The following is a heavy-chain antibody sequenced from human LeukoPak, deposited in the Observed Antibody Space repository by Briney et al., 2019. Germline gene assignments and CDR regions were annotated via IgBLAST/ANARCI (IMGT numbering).Heavy chain of an antibody. D-gene: IGHD6-19*01. V-gene: IGHV3-30*18. Sequence: PGGSLRLSCAASGFTFSSYGMHWVRQAPGKGLEWVAVISYDGSNKYYADSVKGRFTISRDNSKNTLYLQMNSLRAEDTAVYYCAKSSSGWTNYYYYYGMDVWGQGTTVTVSS. J-gene: IGHJ6*02. CDR1: GFTFSSYG. CDR2: ISYDGSNK. CDR3: AKSSSGWTNYYYYYGMDV.